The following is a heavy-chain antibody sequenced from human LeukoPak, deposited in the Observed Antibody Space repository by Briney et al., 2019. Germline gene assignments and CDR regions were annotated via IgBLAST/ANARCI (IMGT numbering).Heavy chain of an antibody. J-gene: IGHJ4*02. V-gene: IGHV3-48*02. CDR1: GFTFSIYS. D-gene: IGHD2-8*02. CDR3: ARDLRNIGYCTGGVCSGSFDY. Sequence: GGSLRLSCAASGFTFSIYSMNWVRQAPGKGLEWVSYISSSSSTIYYADSVKGRFTISRDNAKNSLYLQMNSLRDEDTAVYYCARDLRNIGYCTGGVCSGSFDYWGQGTLVTVSS. CDR2: ISSSSSTI.